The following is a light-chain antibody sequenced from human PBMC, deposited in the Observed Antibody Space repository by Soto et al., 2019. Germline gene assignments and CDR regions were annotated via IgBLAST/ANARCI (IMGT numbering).Light chain of an antibody. J-gene: IGKJ4*01. V-gene: IGKV3-11*01. CDR2: DAS. Sequence: DIVLTQSPATLSLSPGEGVTLSCRASQSVNSYLAWYQQKPGQAPRLLIYDASNRATGIPARFSGSGSGTDFTLPISSLEPEDFAVYYCQKRSDWPLTFGGGTKVEIK. CDR1: QSVNSY. CDR3: QKRSDWPLT.